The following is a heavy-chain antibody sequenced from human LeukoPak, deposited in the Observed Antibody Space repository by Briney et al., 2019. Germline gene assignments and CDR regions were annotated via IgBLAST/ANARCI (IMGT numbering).Heavy chain of an antibody. Sequence: GASVNVSCKASGYTFTRYDINWVRQATGQGLEWMGWMNPNSGNTGYAQKFQGRVTMTRNTSISTAYMELSSLRSEDTAVYYCARGSDYYDSSGQLSGSIDYWGQGTLVTVSS. V-gene: IGHV1-8*01. CDR1: GYTFTRYD. CDR2: MNPNSGNT. J-gene: IGHJ4*02. D-gene: IGHD3-22*01. CDR3: ARGSDYYDSSGQLSGSIDY.